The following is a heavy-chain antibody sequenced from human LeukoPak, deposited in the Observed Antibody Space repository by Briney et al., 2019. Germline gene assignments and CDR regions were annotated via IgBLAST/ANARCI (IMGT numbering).Heavy chain of an antibody. CDR1: GFTVSSNY. J-gene: IGHJ4*02. CDR2: IYSGGST. CDR3: ARDGLDTAMVPYFDY. V-gene: IGHV3-66*02. Sequence: GGSLRLSCAASGFTVSSNYMSWVRQAPGKGLEWVSVIYSGGSTYYADSVKGRFTISRDNSKNTLYLQMNSLRAEDTAVYYCARDGLDTAMVPYFDYWGQGTLVTVSS. D-gene: IGHD5-18*01.